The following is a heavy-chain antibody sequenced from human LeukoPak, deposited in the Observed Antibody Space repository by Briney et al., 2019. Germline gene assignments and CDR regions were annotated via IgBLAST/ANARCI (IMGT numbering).Heavy chain of an antibody. CDR1: GFTFSSYG. J-gene: IGHJ4*02. CDR2: IRYDGSNK. Sequence: GGSLRLSCAASGFTFSSYGMHWVRQAPGKGLEWVAFIRYDGSNKYYADSVKGRFTISRDNSKNTLYLQMNSLRAEDTAVYYCARVRIAAAGNLDYWGQGTLVTVSS. CDR3: ARVRIAAAGNLDY. D-gene: IGHD6-13*01. V-gene: IGHV3-30*02.